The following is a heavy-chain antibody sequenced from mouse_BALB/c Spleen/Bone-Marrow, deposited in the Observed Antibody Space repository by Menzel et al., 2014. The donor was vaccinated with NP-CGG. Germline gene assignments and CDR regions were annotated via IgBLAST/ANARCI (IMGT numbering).Heavy chain of an antibody. CDR1: GYTFTNSW. D-gene: IGHD3-1*01. CDR3: SRHHSFAYSFDY. J-gene: IGHJ2*01. CDR2: IHPNSGNS. V-gene: IGHV1S130*01. Sequence: QVQLQQPGSVLVRPGASVKLSCKASGYTFTNSWIHWAKQRPGHGPEWIGEIHPNSGNSNYNEIFKGKARLTVDSSSSTAYVDLSSLTSEDSAVYYCSRHHSFAYSFDYWGQGTTLTVSS.